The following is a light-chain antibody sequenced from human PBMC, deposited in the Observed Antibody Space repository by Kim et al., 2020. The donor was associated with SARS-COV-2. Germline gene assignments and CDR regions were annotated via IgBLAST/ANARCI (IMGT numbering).Light chain of an antibody. V-gene: IGLV1-47*02. CDR3: AAWDDSLSGRL. Sequence: GKRVTISCSGGNSKIGKTFVYWYQHLPGPAPKVLIYANTQRPSGVPDRFSGSKSGTSASLTISGLRSEDEADYYCAAWDDSLSGRLFGGGTQLTVL. CDR2: ANT. J-gene: IGLJ3*02. CDR1: NSKIGKTF.